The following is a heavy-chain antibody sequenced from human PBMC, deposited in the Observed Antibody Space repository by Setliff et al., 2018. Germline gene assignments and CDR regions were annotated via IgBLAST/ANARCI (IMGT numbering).Heavy chain of an antibody. V-gene: IGHV4-39*01. Sequence: PSETLSLTCTVSGGSINSGVYYWGWIRQPPGKGLEWIGRIYHGGDTYYNASLKRRLTISVDTSKNQFSLKLRSVTAADTAVYYCARAHTWSLPNDNSGYPGWFDPWGQGTLVTVSS. D-gene: IGHD3-22*01. CDR1: GGSINSGVYY. CDR2: IYHGGDT. J-gene: IGHJ5*02. CDR3: ARAHTWSLPNDNSGYPGWFDP.